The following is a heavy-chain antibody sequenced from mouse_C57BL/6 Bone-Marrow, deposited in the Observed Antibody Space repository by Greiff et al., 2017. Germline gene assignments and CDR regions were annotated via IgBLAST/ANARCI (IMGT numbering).Heavy chain of an antibody. CDR2: ILPGSGST. CDR1: GYTFTGYW. D-gene: IGHD2-3*01. V-gene: IGHV1-9*01. CDR3: ARDEGWLPFAY. J-gene: IGHJ3*01. Sequence: QVQLQQSGAELMKPGASVKLSCKATGYTFTGYWIEWVKQRPGHGLEWIGEILPGSGSTNYNEKFKGKATFTADKSSNTAYMQLSSLTTEDSAIDYCARDEGWLPFAYWGQGTLVTVSA.